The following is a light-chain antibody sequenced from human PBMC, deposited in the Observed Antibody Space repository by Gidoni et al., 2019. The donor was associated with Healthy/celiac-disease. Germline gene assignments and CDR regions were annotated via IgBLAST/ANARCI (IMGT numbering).Light chain of an antibody. CDR1: SSNIGSNT. Sequence: QSVLTQPPSASGTPGQRVTISCSGSSSNIGSNTVNWYQQLPGTAPKLLIYSNKQRPSGVPDRFSGSKSGTSASLALSGLLSEDEADYYCAAWDDSLNGWVFGGGTKLTVL. V-gene: IGLV1-44*01. J-gene: IGLJ3*02. CDR3: AAWDDSLNGWV. CDR2: SNK.